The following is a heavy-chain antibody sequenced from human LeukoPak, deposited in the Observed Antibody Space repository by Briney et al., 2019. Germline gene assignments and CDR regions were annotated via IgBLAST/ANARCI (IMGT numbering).Heavy chain of an antibody. CDR1: GFTFDDYA. D-gene: IGHD3-9*01. Sequence: SLRLSCAASGFTFDDYAMHWVRQAPGKGLEWVSGISWNSGSIGYADSVKGRFTISRDNAKNSLYLQMNSLRAEDTAVYYCAKEGDFYDILTDYWGQGTLVTVSS. CDR3: AKEGDFYDILTDY. V-gene: IGHV3-9*01. CDR2: ISWNSGSI. J-gene: IGHJ4*02.